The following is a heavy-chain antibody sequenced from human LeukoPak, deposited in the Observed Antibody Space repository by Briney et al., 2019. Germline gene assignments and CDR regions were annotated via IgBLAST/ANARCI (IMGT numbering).Heavy chain of an antibody. Sequence: TGGSLRLSCAASGFTFSSYEMNWVRQAPGKGLEWVSYISSSGSTIYYADSVKGRFTISRDNAKNSLYLQMNSLRAEDTAVHYCARAYYDSSGDYWGQATLVTVSS. CDR3: ARAYYDSSGDY. CDR1: GFTFSSYE. J-gene: IGHJ4*02. D-gene: IGHD3-22*01. CDR2: ISSSGSTI. V-gene: IGHV3-48*03.